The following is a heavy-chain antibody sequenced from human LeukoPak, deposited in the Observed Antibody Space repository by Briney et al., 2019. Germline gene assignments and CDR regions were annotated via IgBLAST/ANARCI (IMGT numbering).Heavy chain of an antibody. J-gene: IGHJ4*02. CDR1: GFTFSSYA. CDR3: AKDVSGVGYFDY. V-gene: IGHV3-23*01. CDR2: ISGSGGST. D-gene: IGHD1-26*01. Sequence: GGSLRLSCAASGFTFSSYAMSWVRQAPGKGLEWVSVISGSGGSTYYADSVKGRFTISRDNSKNTLYLQMNSLRAEDTAVYYCAKDVSGVGYFDYWGQGTLVTASS.